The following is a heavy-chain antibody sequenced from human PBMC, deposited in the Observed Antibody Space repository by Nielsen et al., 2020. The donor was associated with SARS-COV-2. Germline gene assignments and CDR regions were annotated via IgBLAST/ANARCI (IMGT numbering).Heavy chain of an antibody. D-gene: IGHD5-12*01. CDR3: ARVGAVATEGMDV. V-gene: IGHV3-23*01. CDR2: ISGSGGST. J-gene: IGHJ6*02. Sequence: GGSLRLSCAASGFIFGTYGMHWVRQAPGKGLEWVSAISGSGGSTYYADSVKGRFTISRDNSKNTLYLQMNSLRAEDTAVYYCARVGAVATEGMDVWGQGTTVTVSS. CDR1: GFIFGTYG.